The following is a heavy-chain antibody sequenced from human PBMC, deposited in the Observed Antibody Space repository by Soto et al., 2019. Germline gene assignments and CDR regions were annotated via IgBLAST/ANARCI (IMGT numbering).Heavy chain of an antibody. CDR3: ARAGSIGSVDY. V-gene: IGHV3-7*03. Sequence: GGSLRLSCAASGFTFANFWMSWVRQAPGEGLEWVANINQDGGEKYYVDSVKGRFTISRENAENSVYLQMDSLRAEDTAVYYCARAGSIGSVDYWAQGT. J-gene: IGHJ4*02. CDR2: INQDGGEK. CDR1: GFTFANFW. D-gene: IGHD6-19*01.